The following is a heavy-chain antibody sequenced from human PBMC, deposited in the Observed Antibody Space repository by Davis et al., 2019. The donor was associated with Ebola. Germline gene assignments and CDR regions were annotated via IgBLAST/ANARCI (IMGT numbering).Heavy chain of an antibody. CDR2: IGGSDGST. V-gene: IGHV3-23*01. D-gene: IGHD3-10*01. Sequence: PGGSLRLSCAASGFTFSSYSMNWVRQAPGKGLEWVSGIGGSDGSTYYADSVKGRFTISRDNSKNTLYLQMNSLRAEDTAVYYCAKDSYVGSGGYYYYGMDVWGQGTTVTVSS. CDR3: AKDSYVGSGGYYYYGMDV. CDR1: GFTFSSYS. J-gene: IGHJ6*02.